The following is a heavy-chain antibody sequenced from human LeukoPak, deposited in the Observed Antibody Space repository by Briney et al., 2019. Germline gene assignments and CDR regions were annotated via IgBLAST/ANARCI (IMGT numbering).Heavy chain of an antibody. Sequence: GASVKVSCKASGYTFTSYGISWVRQAPGQGLERMGWISAYNGNTNYAQKLQGRVTMTTDTSTSTAYMELRSLRSDDTAVYYCARMETPAYSGSYYWPQYYWGQGTLVTVSS. CDR1: GYTFTSYG. CDR3: ARMETPAYSGSYYWPQYY. D-gene: IGHD1-26*01. V-gene: IGHV1-18*01. CDR2: ISAYNGNT. J-gene: IGHJ4*02.